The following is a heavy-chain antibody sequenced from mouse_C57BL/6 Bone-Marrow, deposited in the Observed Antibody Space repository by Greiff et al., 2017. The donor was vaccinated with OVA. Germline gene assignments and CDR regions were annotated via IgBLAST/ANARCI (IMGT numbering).Heavy chain of an antibody. CDR3: ARWDYDRDY. J-gene: IGHJ2*01. V-gene: IGHV5-17*01. CDR2: ISSGSSTI. D-gene: IGHD2-4*01. CDR1: GFTFSDYG. Sequence: VQLKQSGGGLVKPGGSLKLSCAASGFTFSDYGMHWVRQAPEKGLEWVAYISSGSSTIYYADTVKGRFTISRANAKNTLFLQMTSLRSEDTAMYYCARWDYDRDYWGQGTTLTVSS.